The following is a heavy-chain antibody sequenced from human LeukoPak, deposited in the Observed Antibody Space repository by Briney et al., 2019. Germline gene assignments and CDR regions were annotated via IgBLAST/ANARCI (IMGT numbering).Heavy chain of an antibody. Sequence: PLETLSLTCTVSGGSISSSSYYWGWIRQPPGKGLEWIGSIYYSGSTYYNPSLKSRVTISVDTSKNQFSLKLSSVTAADTAVYYCARLVVSSWYHEVLLGRDYWGQGTLVTVSS. D-gene: IGHD6-13*01. CDR3: ARLVVSSWYHEVLLGRDY. CDR1: GGSISSSSYY. CDR2: IYYSGST. J-gene: IGHJ4*02. V-gene: IGHV4-39*01.